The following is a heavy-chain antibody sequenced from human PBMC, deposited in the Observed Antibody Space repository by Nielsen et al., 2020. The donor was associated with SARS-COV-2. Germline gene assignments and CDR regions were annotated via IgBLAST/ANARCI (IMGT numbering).Heavy chain of an antibody. J-gene: IGHJ4*02. CDR3: TTDPRH. CDR2: LKSKSDGGAE. V-gene: IGHV3-15*01. Sequence: WIRQPPGKGLEWIGRLKSKSDGGAEDYAAPVRGRFTVSRDDSQNTVYLQMNSLKIEDTGVYYCTTDPRHWGQGTLVTVSS.